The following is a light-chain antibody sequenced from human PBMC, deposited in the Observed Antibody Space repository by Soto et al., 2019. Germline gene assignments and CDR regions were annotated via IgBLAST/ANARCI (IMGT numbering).Light chain of an antibody. CDR3: SSYAGSNNLHVL. Sequence: QSALTQPPSASGSPGQSVTISCTGSSSDVGGYEYVSWYQQHPGKAPKLIIYEVIKRPSGVPDRFSGSKSGNTASLTVSGLQAEDEADYYCSSYAGSNNLHVLFGGGTKLPV. V-gene: IGLV2-8*01. CDR1: SSDVGGYEY. CDR2: EVI. J-gene: IGLJ2*01.